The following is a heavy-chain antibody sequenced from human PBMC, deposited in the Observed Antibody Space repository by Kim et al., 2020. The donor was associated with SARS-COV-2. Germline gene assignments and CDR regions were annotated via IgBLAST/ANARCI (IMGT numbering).Heavy chain of an antibody. J-gene: IGHJ4*01. Sequence: GGSLRLSCAASGFSFSSYWMHWVRQAPGKGLVWVSRINTDGSSTGYADSVKGRFTISKDNAKNTVYLQMSSLRADDTAVYYCARDSGRIVDYWGHGTLVT. V-gene: IGHV3-74*01. CDR3: ARDSGRIVDY. CDR2: INTDGSST. CDR1: GFSFSSYW. D-gene: IGHD3-10*01.